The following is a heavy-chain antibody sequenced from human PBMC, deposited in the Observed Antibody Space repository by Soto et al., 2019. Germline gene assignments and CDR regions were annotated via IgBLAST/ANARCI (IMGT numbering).Heavy chain of an antibody. CDR2: ISGGGGST. J-gene: IGHJ3*01. Sequence: PGGSLRLSCAASGFTFNTYAMNWVRQVPGQGHEWVASISGGGGSTYYADSVKGRFTISRDTSKNTLYLQMNNLSAEDTAVYYCAKGFIVVVTAIRPDDNFDVWGQGTMVTVSS. CDR1: GFTFNTYA. V-gene: IGHV3-23*01. CDR3: AKGFIVVVTAIRPDDNFDV. D-gene: IGHD2-21*02.